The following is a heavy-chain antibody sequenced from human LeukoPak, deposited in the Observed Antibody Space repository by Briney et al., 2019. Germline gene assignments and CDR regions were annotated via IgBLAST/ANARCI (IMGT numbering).Heavy chain of an antibody. J-gene: IGHJ6*02. V-gene: IGHV4-59*01. CDR3: ARGRGVGATTYYYYGMDV. D-gene: IGHD1-26*01. Sequence: PSETLSLTCTVSGGSISSYYWSWIRQPPGKGLEWIGNIYYSGSTNYNPSLKSRVTISVDTSKNQFSLKLSSVTAADTAVYYCARGRGVGATTYYYYGMDVGGQGTTVTVSS. CDR2: IYYSGST. CDR1: GGSISSYY.